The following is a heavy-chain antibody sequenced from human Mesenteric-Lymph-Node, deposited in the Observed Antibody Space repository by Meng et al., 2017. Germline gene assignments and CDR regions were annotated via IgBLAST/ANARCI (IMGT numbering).Heavy chain of an antibody. Sequence: SETLSLTCAVYGGSFSGYYWSWIRQPPGKGLEWIGYIYYSGSTNYNPSLKSRVTISVDTSKNQFSLKLSSVTAADTAVYYCARDKEDGTGTDYWGQGTLVTVSS. CDR3: ARDKEDGTGTDY. J-gene: IGHJ4*02. CDR2: IYYSGST. CDR1: GGSFSGYY. V-gene: IGHV4-59*12. D-gene: IGHD1-1*01.